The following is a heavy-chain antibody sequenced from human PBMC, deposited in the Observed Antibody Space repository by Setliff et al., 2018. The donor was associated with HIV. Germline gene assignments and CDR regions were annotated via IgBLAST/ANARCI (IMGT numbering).Heavy chain of an antibody. J-gene: IGHJ4*02. D-gene: IGHD4-17*01. V-gene: IGHV3-21*06. CDR3: LRGGSFGDIPNC. CDR2: ISTSGNFI. Sequence: GGSLRLSCAASGFTFSTYAMSWVRQAPGKGLEWVSCISTSGNFIYYADSVKGRFTVSRDNAKNSLYLQMNSLRAGDTAVYYCLRGGSFGDIPNCWGQGTLVTVSS. CDR1: GFTFSTYA.